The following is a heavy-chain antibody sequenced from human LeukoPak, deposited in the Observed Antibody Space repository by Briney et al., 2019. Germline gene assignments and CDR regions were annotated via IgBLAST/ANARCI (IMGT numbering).Heavy chain of an antibody. Sequence: GGSLRLSCAASGFTFSTFAMLCVRQPRGKGLEWVSSIFPSGGEIHYADSVRGRFTISRDNSKSTLSLQMNSLRAEDTAIYYCVTYRQVMLPFEAWGQGTLVTVSS. CDR1: GFTFSTFA. V-gene: IGHV3-23*01. CDR3: VTYRQVMLPFEA. D-gene: IGHD5-18*01. J-gene: IGHJ5*02. CDR2: IFPSGGEI.